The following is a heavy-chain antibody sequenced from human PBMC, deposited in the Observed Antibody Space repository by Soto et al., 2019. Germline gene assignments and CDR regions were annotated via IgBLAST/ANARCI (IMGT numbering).Heavy chain of an antibody. Sequence: SETMSLTCTVSGGSISSGGYYWSWIRQHPGKGLEWIGYIYYSGSTYYNPSLKSRVTISVDTSKNQFSLKLSSVTAADTAVYYCASSFTVPAAIGYWGQGTLVTVSS. CDR2: IYYSGST. CDR3: ASSFTVPAAIGY. D-gene: IGHD2-2*02. CDR1: GGSISSGGYY. J-gene: IGHJ4*02. V-gene: IGHV4-31*03.